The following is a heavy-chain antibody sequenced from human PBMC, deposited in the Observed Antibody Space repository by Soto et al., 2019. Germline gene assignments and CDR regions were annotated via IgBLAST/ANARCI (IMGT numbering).Heavy chain of an antibody. CDR1: GLTVSTNY. CDR3: ASVRYCSTTTCPPA. V-gene: IGHV3-53*01. Sequence: GGSLRLSCAASGLTVSTNYMTWVRQAPGKGLEWVSVIYRGGNTYHADSVQGRFSISRDNSKNTVDLQMNNLRAKDTAMYYCASVRYCSTTTCPPAWGQGTLVTVYS. J-gene: IGHJ4*02. CDR2: IYRGGNT. D-gene: IGHD2-2*01.